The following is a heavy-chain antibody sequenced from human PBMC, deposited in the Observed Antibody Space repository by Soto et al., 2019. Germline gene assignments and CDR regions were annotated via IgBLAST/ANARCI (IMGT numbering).Heavy chain of an antibody. Sequence: ASVKVSCKTSGYTFTNHGINWVRQAPGQGLEWMGWINPYNANTNYAQKLQGRVTMTTDTSTSTAYMDLRSLTSDDTAVYYCARGFSAGKGSPPDFWGQGSLVTVSS. CDR1: GYTFTNHG. D-gene: IGHD6-13*01. J-gene: IGHJ4*02. CDR3: ARGFSAGKGSPPDF. CDR2: INPYNANT. V-gene: IGHV1-18*04.